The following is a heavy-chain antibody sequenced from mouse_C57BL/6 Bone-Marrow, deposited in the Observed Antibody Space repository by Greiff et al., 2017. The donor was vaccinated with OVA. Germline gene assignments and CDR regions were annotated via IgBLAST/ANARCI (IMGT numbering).Heavy chain of an antibody. Sequence: VQLQESGPGLVKPSQSLFLTCSITGFPITSGYYWIWIRQSPGKPLEWMGYITHSGETFYNPSLQSPISITRDTSKNQFFLQFNSVTTEDTAMYYCAGDRSGGYWYFDVWGTGTTVTVSS. D-gene: IGHD3-1*01. J-gene: IGHJ1*03. CDR2: ITHSGET. CDR1: GFPITSGYY. V-gene: IGHV12-3*01. CDR3: AGDRSGGYWYFDV.